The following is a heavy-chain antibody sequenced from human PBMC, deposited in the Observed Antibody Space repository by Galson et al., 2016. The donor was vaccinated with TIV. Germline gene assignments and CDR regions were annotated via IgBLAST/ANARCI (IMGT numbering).Heavy chain of an antibody. CDR3: ARRHQWLGGSFDV. D-gene: IGHD6-19*01. CDR2: INVYNGNT. Sequence: QSGAEVKKPGESLKVSCKASGYTFTSYTMHWVRQAPGQRLEWMGWINVYNGNTRYSQKFRDRVTITRDTSATTAYMETYMELSSLKSEDTAVYYCARRHQWLGGSFDVWGQGTTVTVSS. J-gene: IGHJ3*01. CDR1: GYTFTSYT. V-gene: IGHV1-3*01.